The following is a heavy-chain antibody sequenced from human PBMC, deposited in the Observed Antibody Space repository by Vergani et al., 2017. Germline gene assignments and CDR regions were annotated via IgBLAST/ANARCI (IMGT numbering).Heavy chain of an antibody. CDR2: INHSGST. CDR1: GGSSSGYY. Sequence: QVQLQQWGAGLLKPSETLSLTCAVYGGSSSGYYWSWIRQPPGKGLEWIGEINHSGSTNYNPSLKSRVTISVDTSTNQFSLRLSSVTAADTAVYYCARGQKRYCSGGSCYCLTRFDPWGQGTLVTVSS. J-gene: IGHJ5*02. CDR3: ARGQKRYCSGGSCYCLTRFDP. D-gene: IGHD2-15*01. V-gene: IGHV4-34*01.